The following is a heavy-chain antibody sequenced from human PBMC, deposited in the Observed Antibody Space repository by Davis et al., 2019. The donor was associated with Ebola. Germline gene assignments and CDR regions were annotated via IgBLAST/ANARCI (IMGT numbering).Heavy chain of an antibody. V-gene: IGHV3-21*01. J-gene: IGHJ6*01. CDR1: GFSFSSCS. Sequence: PGGSLRLSCAASGFSFSSCSMNWVRQAPGKGLEWVSSISSSSTYRYYVDSVKGRFTISRDNSKNTLYLQMNSLHQGPIGLPLGTLLQEHLWG. CDR2: ISSSSTYR. CDR3: TLLQEHL.